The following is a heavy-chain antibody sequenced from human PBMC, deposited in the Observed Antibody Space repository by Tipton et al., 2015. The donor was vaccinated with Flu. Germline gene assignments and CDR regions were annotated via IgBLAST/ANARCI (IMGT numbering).Heavy chain of an antibody. CDR2: AHRSGTT. CDR3: ARDLGSFNWFDR. Sequence: TLSLTCSVSGDSVASDYYWGWIRQPPEKGLEWIGNAHRSGTTYYNPSLKSRATISVDTSKNQFSLKLSSVTAADTAVYYCARDLGSFNWFDRWGQGTLVTVSS. J-gene: IGHJ5*02. CDR1: GDSVASDYY. V-gene: IGHV4-38-2*02. D-gene: IGHD2-15*01.